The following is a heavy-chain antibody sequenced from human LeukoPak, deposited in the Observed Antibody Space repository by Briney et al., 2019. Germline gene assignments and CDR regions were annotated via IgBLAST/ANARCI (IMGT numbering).Heavy chain of an antibody. Sequence: SETLSLTCTVSGGSISGGSYYWSWFRQPAVKGLEWIGRIYSSESTTYNPSLKSRVTISIDTSKNQFSLKLSSVTAADTAVYYCAKVGGRDCSGGRCYWFDPWGQGTLVTASS. CDR2: IYSSEST. D-gene: IGHD2-15*01. CDR3: AKVGGRDCSGGRCYWFDP. J-gene: IGHJ5*02. CDR1: GGSISGGSYY. V-gene: IGHV4-61*02.